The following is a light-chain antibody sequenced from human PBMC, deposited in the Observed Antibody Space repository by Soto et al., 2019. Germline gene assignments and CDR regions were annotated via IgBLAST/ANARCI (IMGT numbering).Light chain of an antibody. J-gene: IGLJ2*01. Sequence: QSVLTQPASVSGSPGQSITISCTGTRSDVGGYNYVSWYQQHPGKGPKLMIYEVSNRPSGVSNRFSGSKSGNTASLTISGLQAEDEADDYCSSYTSSSTLVIFGGGTKLTVL. CDR3: SSYTSSSTLVI. V-gene: IGLV2-14*01. CDR1: RSDVGGYNY. CDR2: EVS.